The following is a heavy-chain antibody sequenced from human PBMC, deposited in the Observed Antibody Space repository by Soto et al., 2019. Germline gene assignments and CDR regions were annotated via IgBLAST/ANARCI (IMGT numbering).Heavy chain of an antibody. CDR2: ISGSGGST. J-gene: IGHJ4*02. CDR1: GFTFSSYA. Sequence: GGSLILSCAASGFTFSSYAMSWVRQAPGKGLEWVSAISGSGGSTYYADSVKGRFTISRDNSKNTLYLQMNSLRAEDTAVYYCAKSLELTTYYFDYWGQGTLVTVSS. V-gene: IGHV3-23*01. D-gene: IGHD1-1*01. CDR3: AKSLELTTYYFDY.